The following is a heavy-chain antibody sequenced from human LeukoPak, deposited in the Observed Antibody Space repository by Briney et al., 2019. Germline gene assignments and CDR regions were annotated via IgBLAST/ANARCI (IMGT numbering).Heavy chain of an antibody. CDR1: GYTFTSYD. D-gene: IGHD3-10*01. CDR3: ARSWFGELLYGYYYGMDV. V-gene: IGHV1-8*01. J-gene: IGHJ6*02. CDR2: MNPNSGNT. Sequence: ASVKVSCKASGYTFTSYDINWARRATGQGLEWMGWMNPNSGNTGYAQKFQGRVTMTRNTSISTAYMELSSLRSEDTAVYYCARSWFGELLYGYYYGMDVWGQGTTVTVSS.